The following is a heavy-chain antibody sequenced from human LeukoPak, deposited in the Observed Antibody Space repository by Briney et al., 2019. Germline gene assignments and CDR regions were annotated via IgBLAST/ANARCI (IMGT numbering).Heavy chain of an antibody. CDR1: GFTFRNYD. J-gene: IGHJ6*02. CDR2: ISYDGSKK. Sequence: GGPLRLSCAASGFTFRNYDMHWVRHAPGKGLQCVAVISYDGSKKYSVDSVKGRFTISRDSSKNTLYLQMNSLRTEDTAIYYCAKDRAAHYDFWSGYQMDVWGRGSTVTVSS. CDR3: AKDRAAHYDFWSGYQMDV. D-gene: IGHD3-3*01. V-gene: IGHV3-30*18.